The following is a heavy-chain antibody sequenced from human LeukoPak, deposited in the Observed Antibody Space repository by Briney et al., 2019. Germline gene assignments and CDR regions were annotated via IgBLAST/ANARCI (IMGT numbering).Heavy chain of an antibody. CDR3: ARVSFGRGYYYYMDV. CDR1: GLTFSDYY. J-gene: IGHJ6*03. CDR2: ISNSGSII. V-gene: IGHV3-11*04. D-gene: IGHD3-10*01. Sequence: GGSLRLSCAASGLTFSDYYMKWIRQAPGEGLEWVSYISNSGSIIYYADSVKGRFTISRDNAKNSLYLQMNSLRAEDTAVYYCARVSFGRGYYYYMDVWGKGTTVTVSS.